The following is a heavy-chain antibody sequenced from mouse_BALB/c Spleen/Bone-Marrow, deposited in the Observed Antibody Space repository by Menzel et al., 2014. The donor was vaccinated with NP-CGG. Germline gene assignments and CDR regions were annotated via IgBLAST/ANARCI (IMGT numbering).Heavy chain of an antibody. Sequence: DLVKPGASVKLSCKASGNTFTSYRINWIKQRPGQGLEWIGRIAPGSGRTSYNEMFKGKATLTVDTSSSTAYIHLVNLASEESAVCFCAGSREWYFYVWNDATTATISS. CDR2: IAPGSGRT. J-gene: IGHJ1*01. CDR3: AGSREWYFYV. CDR1: GNTFTSYR. V-gene: IGHV1S41*01.